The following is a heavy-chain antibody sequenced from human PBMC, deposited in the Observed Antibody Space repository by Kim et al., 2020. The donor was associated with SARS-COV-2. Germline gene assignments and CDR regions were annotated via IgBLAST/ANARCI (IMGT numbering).Heavy chain of an antibody. J-gene: IGHJ5*02. Sequence: LKSRVTISVATSKNQFSLKLGSVTAADTAVYYCARDNQEQWLVPGAWFDPWGQGTLVTVSS. D-gene: IGHD6-19*01. CDR3: ARDNQEQWLVPGAWFDP. V-gene: IGHV4-59*01.